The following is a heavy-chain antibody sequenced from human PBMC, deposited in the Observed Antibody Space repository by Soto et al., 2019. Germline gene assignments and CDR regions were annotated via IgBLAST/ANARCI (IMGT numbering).Heavy chain of an antibody. J-gene: IGHJ4*02. CDR3: ARGFPSMTYFGEYYFDF. CDR2: IYAGGTT. V-gene: IGHV3-53*01. D-gene: IGHD3-16*01. Sequence: PGGSLRLSCAASGFTVSSNYMSWVRQAPGKGLEWVSVIYAGGTTYYADSVKGRFTISRHDFMNTLYLQMKSLTAEDSAVYYCARGFPSMTYFGEYYFDFWGQGALVTVSS. CDR1: GFTVSSNY.